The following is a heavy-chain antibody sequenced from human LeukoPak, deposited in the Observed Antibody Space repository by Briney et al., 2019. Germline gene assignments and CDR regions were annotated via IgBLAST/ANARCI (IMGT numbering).Heavy chain of an antibody. CDR2: IYTSGST. V-gene: IGHV4-4*07. CDR1: GGPISSHY. Sequence: NPSETLSLTCTVSGGPISSHYWSWIRQPAGKGLEWIGRIYTSGSTNYNPSLKSRVTMSVDTSKNQFSLKLSSVTAADTAVYYCARDQRGIAVAEFDYWGQGTLVTVSS. CDR3: ARDQRGIAVAEFDY. D-gene: IGHD6-19*01. J-gene: IGHJ4*02.